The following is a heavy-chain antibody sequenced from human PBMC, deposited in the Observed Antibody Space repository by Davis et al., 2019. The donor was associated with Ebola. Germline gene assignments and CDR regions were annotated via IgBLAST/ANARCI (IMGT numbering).Heavy chain of an antibody. J-gene: IGHJ5*02. V-gene: IGHV4-34*01. CDR3: ARRFLEWFRANWFDP. CDR1: GGSFSGYY. Sequence: PSETLSLTCAVYGGSFSGYYWSWIRQPPGKGLEWIGEINHSGSTNYNPSLKSRVTISVDTSKNQFSLELSSVTAADTAVYYCARRFLEWFRANWFDPWGQGTLVTVSS. D-gene: IGHD3-3*01. CDR2: INHSGST.